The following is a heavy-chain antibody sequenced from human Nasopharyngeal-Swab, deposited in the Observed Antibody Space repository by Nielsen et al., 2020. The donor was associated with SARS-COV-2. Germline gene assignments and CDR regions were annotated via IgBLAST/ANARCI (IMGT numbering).Heavy chain of an antibody. J-gene: IGHJ2*01. CDR3: ARERASWTVAGGYFDL. D-gene: IGHD4-23*01. CDR2: IYYSGST. Sequence: LRLSCTVSGGSISSGGYYWSWIRQHPGKGLEWIGYIYYSGSTYYNPSLKSRVTISVDTSKNQFSLKLNSVTAADTAVHYCARERASWTVAGGYFDLWGRGTPVTVSS. V-gene: IGHV4-31*03. CDR1: GGSISSGGYY.